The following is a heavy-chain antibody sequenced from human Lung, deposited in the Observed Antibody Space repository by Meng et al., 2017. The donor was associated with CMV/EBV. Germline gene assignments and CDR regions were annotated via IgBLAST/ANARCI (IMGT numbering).Heavy chain of an antibody. D-gene: IGHD2-2*01. CDR1: AFIFSDYA. Sequence: GEXXTISCAASAFIFSDYAMTWIRQAPGKGPEWVSSISSTSIHIYYADSVKGRFTISRDNGKNLLYLQLNSLRAEDTAVYYCARGRGYCSSTNCYLNFDYWXQGTLVTVSS. CDR2: ISSTSIHI. CDR3: ARGRGYCSSTNCYLNFDY. J-gene: IGHJ4*02. V-gene: IGHV3-21*01.